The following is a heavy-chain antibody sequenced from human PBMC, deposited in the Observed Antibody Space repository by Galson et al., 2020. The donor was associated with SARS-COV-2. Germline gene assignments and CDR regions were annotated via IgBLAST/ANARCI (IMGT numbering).Heavy chain of an antibody. D-gene: IGHD4-17*01. CDR2: ISWNSGSI. Sequence: GGSLRLSCAASGFTFDDYAMHWVRQAPGKGLEWVSGISWNSGSIGYADSVKGRFTISRDNAKNSLYLQMNSLRAEDTALYYCAKLPQRRDYGGDFDYWGQGTLVTVSS. CDR3: AKLPQRRDYGGDFDY. V-gene: IGHV3-9*01. J-gene: IGHJ4*02. CDR1: GFTFDDYA.